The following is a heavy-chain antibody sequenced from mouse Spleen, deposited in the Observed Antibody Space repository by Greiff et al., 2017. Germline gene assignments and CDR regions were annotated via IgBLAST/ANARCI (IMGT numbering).Heavy chain of an antibody. D-gene: IGHD4-1*01. V-gene: IGHV1-7*01. CDR2: INPSSGYT. CDR1: GYTFTSYW. CDR3: ASRTGTLYYFDY. J-gene: IGHJ2*01. Sequence: QVQLKQSGAELAKPGASVKLSCKASGYTFTSYWMHWVKQGPGQGLEWIGYINPSSGYTKYNQKFKDKATLTADKSSSTAYMQLSSLTYEDSAVYYCASRTGTLYYFDYWGQGTTLTVSS.